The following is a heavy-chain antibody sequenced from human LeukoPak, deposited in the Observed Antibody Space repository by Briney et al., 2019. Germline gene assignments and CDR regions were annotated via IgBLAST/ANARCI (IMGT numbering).Heavy chain of an antibody. CDR2: ISYDGSNK. V-gene: IGHV3-30*18. Sequence: SGGSLGLSCAASGFTFSSYGMHGVRQAPGKGLEWVAVISYDGSNKYYADSVKGRFTISRDNSKNTLYLQMNSLRAEDTAVYYCAKVGRYYYDSSGYFDYWGQGTLVTVSS. J-gene: IGHJ4*02. D-gene: IGHD3-22*01. CDR3: AKVGRYYYDSSGYFDY. CDR1: GFTFSSYG.